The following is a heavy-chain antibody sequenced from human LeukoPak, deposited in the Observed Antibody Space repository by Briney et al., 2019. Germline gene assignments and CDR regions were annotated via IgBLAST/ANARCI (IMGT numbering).Heavy chain of an antibody. V-gene: IGHV4-61*02. D-gene: IGHD6-13*01. Sequence: PSQTLSLTCTVSGGSISCGSYYWRWIRQPAGKGLEWIGRIYTSGSTNYNPSLKSRVTISVDTSKNQFSLKLSSVTAADTAVYYCARGGSSWYSDWFDPWGQGTLVTVSS. CDR2: IYTSGST. CDR3: ARGGSSWYSDWFDP. CDR1: GGSISCGSYY. J-gene: IGHJ5*02.